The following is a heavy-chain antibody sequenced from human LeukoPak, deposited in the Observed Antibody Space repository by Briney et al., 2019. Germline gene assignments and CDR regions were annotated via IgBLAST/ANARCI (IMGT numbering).Heavy chain of an antibody. CDR1: GYTFTRYG. CDR2: ISAYNGDT. V-gene: IGHV1-18*01. Sequence: GASVKVSCKASGYTFTRYGISWVRQAPGQGLEWMGWISAYNGDTNYAQKVQGRVTMTTDTSTSTAYMELRSLRSDDTAVYYCARWGHYYDSSGYGSPWGQGTLVTVSS. J-gene: IGHJ5*02. D-gene: IGHD3-22*01. CDR3: ARWGHYYDSSGYGSP.